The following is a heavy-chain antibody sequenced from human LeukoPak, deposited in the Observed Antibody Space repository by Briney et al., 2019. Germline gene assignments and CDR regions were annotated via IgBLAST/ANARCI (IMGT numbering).Heavy chain of an antibody. Sequence: PGGSLRLSCAASGFTFGSYSMNWVRQAPGKGLEWVAYISSSSSTIYYADSVKGRFTISRDNAKNSLYLQMNSLRAEDTAVYYCARGGTYSYGETYYFDYWGQGTLVTVSS. CDR2: ISSSSSTI. CDR3: ARGGTYSYGETYYFDY. D-gene: IGHD5-18*01. V-gene: IGHV3-48*04. J-gene: IGHJ4*02. CDR1: GFTFGSYS.